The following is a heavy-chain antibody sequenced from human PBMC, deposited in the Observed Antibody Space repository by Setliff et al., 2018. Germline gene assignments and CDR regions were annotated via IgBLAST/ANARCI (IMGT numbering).Heavy chain of an antibody. CDR1: DGSISSGSYY. D-gene: IGHD3-10*01. J-gene: IGHJ6*02. CDR3: ARGGLWFGELLWKYYYYGMDV. Sequence: SETLSLTCTVSDGSISSGSYYWSWIRQPAGKGLEWIGRIYTSGSTNYNPSLKSRVTISVDTSKNQFSLKLSSVTAADTAVYYCARGGLWFGELLWKYYYYGMDVWGQGTTVTVSS. CDR2: IYTSGST. V-gene: IGHV4-61*02.